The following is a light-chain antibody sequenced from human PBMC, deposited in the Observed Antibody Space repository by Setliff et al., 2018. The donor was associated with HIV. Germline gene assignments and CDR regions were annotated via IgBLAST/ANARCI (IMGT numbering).Light chain of an antibody. CDR3: SSYAGIITLVL. V-gene: IGLV2-14*01. J-gene: IGLJ2*01. CDR1: SSDVGDYNY. Sequence: QSALPQPASVSGSPGQTITISCTGTSSDVGDYNYVSWYQQHPGKVPKLMIYEVSKRPSGVSNRFSGSKSGNTASLTISGLQAEDEADYYCSSYAGIITLVLFGGGTKVTVL. CDR2: EVS.